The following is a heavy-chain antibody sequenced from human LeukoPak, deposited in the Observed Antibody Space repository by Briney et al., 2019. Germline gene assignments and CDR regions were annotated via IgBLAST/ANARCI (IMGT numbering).Heavy chain of an antibody. CDR1: GYTFTSYA. Sequence: ASVKVSCKASGYTFTSYAIHWVRQAPGQRLEWMGWISAGNGNTKYSQNFQGRVTFISNTSATTAFMELSSLGSEDAAVYYCARDSGSGNNDYWGQGTLVTVSS. CDR3: ARDSGSGNNDY. CDR2: ISAGNGNT. D-gene: IGHD1-26*01. V-gene: IGHV1-3*01. J-gene: IGHJ4*02.